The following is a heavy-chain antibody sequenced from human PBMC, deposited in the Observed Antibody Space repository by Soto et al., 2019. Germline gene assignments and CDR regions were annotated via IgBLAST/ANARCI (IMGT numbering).Heavy chain of an antibody. D-gene: IGHD2-15*01. CDR1: GYTFTIYY. CDR2: INPSGGST. J-gene: IGHJ6*02. Sequence: ASVKVSCKASGYTFTIYYMHCVLQSPGQGLDWMGIINPSGGSTSYAQKFQGRVTMTRDTSTSTVYMELSSLRSEDTAVYYCARDKGFLVAVAAPYYYYGMDVWGQGTMVTVSS. V-gene: IGHV1-46*01. CDR3: ARDKGFLVAVAAPYYYYGMDV.